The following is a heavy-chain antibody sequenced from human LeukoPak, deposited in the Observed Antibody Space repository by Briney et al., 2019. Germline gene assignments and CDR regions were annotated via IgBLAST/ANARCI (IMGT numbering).Heavy chain of an antibody. J-gene: IGHJ5*02. CDR3: ARISSIAAAENNWFDP. CDR1: GYTFTSYG. Sequence: ASVKVSCKASGYTFTSYGISWVRQAPGQGLEWMGMINPSGGSTSNAQKFQGRVTMTRDTSTSTVYMELSSLRSEDTAVYYCARISSIAAAENNWFDPWAREPWSPSPQ. D-gene: IGHD6-6*01. CDR2: INPSGGST. V-gene: IGHV1-46*01.